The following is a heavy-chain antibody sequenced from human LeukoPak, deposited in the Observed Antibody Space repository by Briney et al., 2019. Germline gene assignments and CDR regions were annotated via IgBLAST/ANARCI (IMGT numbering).Heavy chain of an antibody. CDR2: IIPIFGTA. D-gene: IGHD2-2*01. V-gene: IGHV1-69*06. CDR3: ARSPLYCSSTSCHESPLYYFDY. Sequence: ASVKVSCKASGGTFSSYAISWVRQAPGQGLEWMGGIIPIFGTANYAQKFQGRVTITADKSTSTAYMELSSLRSEDTAVYYCARSPLYCSSTSCHESPLYYFDYWGQGTLVTVSS. CDR1: GGTFSSYA. J-gene: IGHJ4*02.